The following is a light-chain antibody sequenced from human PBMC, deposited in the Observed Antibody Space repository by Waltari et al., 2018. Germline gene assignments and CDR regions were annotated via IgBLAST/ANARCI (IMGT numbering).Light chain of an antibody. V-gene: IGKV3-15*01. J-gene: IGKJ1*01. CDR3: QQYNDWPPWT. CDR1: QSVTTN. Sequence: EIVMTQSPPSLSLSPGERVTLTCRASQSVTTNLAGYQQKPGQAPRLLIYGASTRAAGIPARVSGSGSGTEFTLTISGLQSEDFAFYYCQQYNDWPPWTFGQGTKVEIK. CDR2: GAS.